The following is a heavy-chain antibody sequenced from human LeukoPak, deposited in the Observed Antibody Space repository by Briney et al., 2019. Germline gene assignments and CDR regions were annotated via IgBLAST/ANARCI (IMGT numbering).Heavy chain of an antibody. V-gene: IGHV3-11*01. D-gene: IGHD2-21*02. J-gene: IGHJ4*02. CDR2: ISSSGSSI. CDR1: GFTFSDYY. CDR3: ARGALCGGDCPDY. Sequence: GGSLRLSCAASGFTFSDYYMSWIRQAPGKGLEWVSYISSSGSSIYYADSVKGRFTISRDNAKNSLYLQMNSPRAEDTAVYYCARGALCGGDCPDYWGQGTLVTVSS.